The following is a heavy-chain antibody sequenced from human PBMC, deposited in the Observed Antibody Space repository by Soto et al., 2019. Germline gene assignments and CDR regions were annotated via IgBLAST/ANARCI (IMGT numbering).Heavy chain of an antibody. CDR1: EITLNIYW. D-gene: IGHD3-10*01. Sequence: EAQLVESGGGLVQPGGSLTLSCTASEITLNIYWMHWIRQAPGKGLVWVSRINPESTTLTYADSVTGRFTISRDSAKNTLYLQMNGLSAEDTAIYYCTKDTFGAWDSRGQGTLVTVSS. J-gene: IGHJ4*02. V-gene: IGHV3-74*01. CDR2: INPESTTL. CDR3: TKDTFGAWDS.